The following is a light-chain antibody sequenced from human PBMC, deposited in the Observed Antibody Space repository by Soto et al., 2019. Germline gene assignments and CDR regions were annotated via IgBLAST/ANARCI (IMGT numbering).Light chain of an antibody. CDR2: GNS. J-gene: IGLJ2*01. CDR3: QSYDISLSGSL. CDR1: SSNIGAGYD. V-gene: IGLV1-40*01. Sequence: QSVLTQPPSVSGAPGQRVTISCTGSSSNIGAGYDVHWYQQLPGTAPKLLIYGNSNRPSGVPDRFSGSKSGTSASLAITGLQAEDEADDYCQSYDISLSGSLFGGGTKLTVL.